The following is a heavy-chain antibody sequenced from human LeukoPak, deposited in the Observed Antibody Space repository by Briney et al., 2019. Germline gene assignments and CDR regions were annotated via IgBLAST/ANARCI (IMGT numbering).Heavy chain of an antibody. Sequence: PGGSLRLSCAASGFTFSSHSMYWVRQAPGKGLEWFSSISSGSSYIYYADSVKGRFTISRDNARNSLYLQMNSLGAEDTAVYYCARGYSGYDYALDIWGQGTMVTVSS. J-gene: IGHJ3*02. CDR2: ISSGSSYI. CDR3: ARGYSGYDYALDI. V-gene: IGHV3-21*01. CDR1: GFTFSSHS. D-gene: IGHD5-12*01.